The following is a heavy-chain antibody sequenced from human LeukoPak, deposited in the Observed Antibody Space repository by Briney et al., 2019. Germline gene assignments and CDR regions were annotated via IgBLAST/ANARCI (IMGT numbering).Heavy chain of an antibody. CDR2: ISGSGDSV. V-gene: IGHV3-23*01. D-gene: IGHD2-15*01. CDR3: AKQLGYCSDGSCYFPY. CDR1: GFTFTNYE. Sequence: GGSLRLSCAAPGFTFTNYEMSWVRQAPGKGLEWLSSISGSGDSVFYADSVKGRFTISRDNSLNTLHLQMNSLRAEDTAFYYCAKQLGYCSDGSCYFPYWGQGTLVTVSS. J-gene: IGHJ4*02.